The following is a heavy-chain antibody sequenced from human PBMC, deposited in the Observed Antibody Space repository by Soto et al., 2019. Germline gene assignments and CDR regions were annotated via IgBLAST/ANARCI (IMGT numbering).Heavy chain of an antibody. CDR1: GGSISIGGSS. CDR3: ARAGDSSGPVALGY. CDR2: IYHSGST. Sequence: SETLSLTCAVSGGSISIGGSSWSWIRHPPGKGLEWIGYIYHSGSTYYNPSLKSRVTISVDRSKNQFSLKLSSVTAADTAVYYCARAGDSSGPVALGYWGQGTLVTVSS. D-gene: IGHD6-19*01. J-gene: IGHJ4*02. V-gene: IGHV4-30-2*01.